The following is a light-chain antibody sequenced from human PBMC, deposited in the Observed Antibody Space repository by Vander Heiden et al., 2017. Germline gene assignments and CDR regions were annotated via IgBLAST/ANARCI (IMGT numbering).Light chain of an antibody. CDR2: DVS. J-gene: IGLJ2*01. V-gene: IGLV2-14*01. Sequence: SALTQPASVSGSPGQSITISCTGTSSDVGGYEYVSWYLQHPGKAPKLMLYDVSNRPSGVSNRFSGSKSGNTASLTISGLQAEDEADYYCRSYTNNSPGVVFGGGTKLTVL. CDR1: SSDVGGYEY. CDR3: RSYTNNSPGVV.